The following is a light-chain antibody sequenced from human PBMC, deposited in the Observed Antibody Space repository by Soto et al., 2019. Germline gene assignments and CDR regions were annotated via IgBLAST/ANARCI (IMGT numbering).Light chain of an antibody. Sequence: DIQVTQSPATLSASVGDTVSITCRASQSVLTWLAWYQQKPGKAPNLLIYKASRLRDGVPSRFSGSGSGTYFTLTLTSLPPDESASYFCQHYFSYPYAFGQGTKLEI. CDR1: QSVLTW. V-gene: IGKV1-5*03. J-gene: IGKJ2*01. CDR3: QHYFSYPYA. CDR2: KAS.